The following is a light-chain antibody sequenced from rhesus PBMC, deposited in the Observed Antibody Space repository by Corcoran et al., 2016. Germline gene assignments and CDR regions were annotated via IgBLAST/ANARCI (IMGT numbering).Light chain of an antibody. CDR1: QGISRW. Sequence: DIQMTQSPSSLSASVGDRVTITCRASQGISRWLAWYQPKPGKAPKILIYKASSLQSGVPSRFSGRGSGTDFTLTISSLKPEDFATYYCQQYNSAPRTFGQGTKVEIK. CDR3: QQYNSAPRT. J-gene: IGKJ1*01. CDR2: KAS. V-gene: IGKV1-21*01.